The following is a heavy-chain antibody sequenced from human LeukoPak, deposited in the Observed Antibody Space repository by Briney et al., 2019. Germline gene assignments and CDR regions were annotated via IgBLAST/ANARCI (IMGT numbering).Heavy chain of an antibody. CDR3: IRDFRSADL. CDR1: GFAFSNYW. Sequence: GGSLRLSCVASGFAFSNYWMHWVRHPPGKGLVWVSRIYVDGRTTNYADSVKGRFTISRDNAKNTVYLEMNSLSVEDTATYYCIRDFRSADLWGQGTLVTVTS. V-gene: IGHV3-74*01. J-gene: IGHJ5*02. CDR2: IYVDGRTT.